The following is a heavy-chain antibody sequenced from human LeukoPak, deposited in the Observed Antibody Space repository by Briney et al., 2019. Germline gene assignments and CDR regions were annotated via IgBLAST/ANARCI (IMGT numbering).Heavy chain of an antibody. V-gene: IGHV4-34*09. J-gene: IGHJ5*02. CDR1: GGSFSGYY. CDR3: ARCFTVTTFDP. D-gene: IGHD4-17*01. CDR2: INHSGST. Sequence: SETLSLTCAVYGGSFSGYYWSWIRQPPGKGLEWIGEINHSGSTYYNPSLKSRVTISVDTSKNQFSLKLSSVTAADTAVYYCARCFTVTTFDPWGQGTLVTVSS.